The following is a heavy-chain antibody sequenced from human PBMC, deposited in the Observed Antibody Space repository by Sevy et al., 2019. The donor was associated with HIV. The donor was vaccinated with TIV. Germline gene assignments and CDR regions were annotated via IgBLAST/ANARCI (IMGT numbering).Heavy chain of an antibody. D-gene: IGHD3-3*01. V-gene: IGHV3-23*01. CDR1: GFTFSSYA. CDR3: AKDPYYDFWSGKDYFDY. CDR2: ISGSGGST. J-gene: IGHJ4*02. Sequence: GGSLRLSCAASGFTFSSYAMSWVRQAPGKGLEWVSAISGSGGSTYYADSVKGRFTISRDNSKNTLYLQMNSLRAEDTAIYYCAKDPYYDFWSGKDYFDYWGQGTRVTVSS.